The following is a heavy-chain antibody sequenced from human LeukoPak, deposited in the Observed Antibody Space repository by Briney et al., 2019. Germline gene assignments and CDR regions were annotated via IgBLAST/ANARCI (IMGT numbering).Heavy chain of an antibody. J-gene: IGHJ6*03. CDR1: GVSISSSY. CDR3: ARDSGYYDSNGYYNHYYYMDV. D-gene: IGHD3-22*01. Sequence: PSETLSLTCTVSGVSISSSYWSWIRQPPGKGLECIGYIYYSGSTSYNPSLESRVTISVDTSKNQFSLKLSSVTAADTAVYYCARDSGYYDSNGYYNHYYYMDVWGKGTTVTISS. CDR2: IYYSGST. V-gene: IGHV4-59*01.